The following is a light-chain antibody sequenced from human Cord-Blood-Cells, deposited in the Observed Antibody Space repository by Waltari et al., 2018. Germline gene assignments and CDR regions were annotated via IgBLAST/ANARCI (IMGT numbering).Light chain of an antibody. CDR3: MQALQTPPT. J-gene: IGKJ1*01. CDR2: LGS. Sequence: EIVMTHSPLTLPVTPGEPASISCRSSQSLLHSNGYNYLDWYLQKPGQSPQLLIYLGSNRASGVPDRFSGSGSGTDFTLKISRVEAEDVGVYYCMQALQTPPTFGQGTKVEIK. CDR1: QSLLHSNGYNY. V-gene: IGKV2-28*01.